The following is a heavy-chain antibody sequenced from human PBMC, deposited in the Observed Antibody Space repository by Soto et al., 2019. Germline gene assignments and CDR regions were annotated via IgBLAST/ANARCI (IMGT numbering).Heavy chain of an antibody. CDR2: ISAYNGNT. V-gene: IGHV1-18*01. CDR3: ARVVCGYCSGGSCYCWFDP. CDR1: GYTFTSYG. J-gene: IGHJ5*02. Sequence: ASVKVSCKASGYTFTSYGISWVRQAPGQGLEWMGWISAYNGNTNYAQKLQGRVTMTTDTSTSTAYMGLRSLRSDDTAVYYCARVVCGYCSGGSCYCWFDPWGQGTLVTVSS. D-gene: IGHD2-15*01.